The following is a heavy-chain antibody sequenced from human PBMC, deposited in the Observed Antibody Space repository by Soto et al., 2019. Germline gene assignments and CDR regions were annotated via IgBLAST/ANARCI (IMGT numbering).Heavy chain of an antibody. J-gene: IGHJ6*02. Sequence: GGSLRLSCAASGFTFSSYSMNWVRQAPGKGLEWVSSISSSSSYIYYADSVKARFTISRDNAKNSLYLQMNSLRAEDTAVYYCARRSSIQTGYYYGMDVWGQGTTVTVSS. V-gene: IGHV3-21*01. CDR2: ISSSSSYI. CDR3: ARRSSIQTGYYYGMDV. D-gene: IGHD6-13*01. CDR1: GFTFSSYS.